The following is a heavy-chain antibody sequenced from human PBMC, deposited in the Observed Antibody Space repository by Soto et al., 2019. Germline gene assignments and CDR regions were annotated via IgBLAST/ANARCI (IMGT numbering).Heavy chain of an antibody. CDR2: ISSSSSTI. CDR1: GFTFSSYS. D-gene: IGHD5-12*01. J-gene: IGHJ4*02. CDR3: ASQSSAWLLFAS. V-gene: IGHV3-48*01. Sequence: EVQLVESGGGLVQPGGSLRLSCAASGFTFSSYSMNWVRQAPGKGLEWVSYISSSSSTIYYADSVKGRFTISRDNAKNSLYLQMNSLRAEDTAVYYFASQSSAWLLFASWGQGTLVTVSS.